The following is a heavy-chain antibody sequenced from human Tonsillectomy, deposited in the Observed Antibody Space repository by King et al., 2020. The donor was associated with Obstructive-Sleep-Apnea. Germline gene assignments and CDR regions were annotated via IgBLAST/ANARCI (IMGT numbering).Heavy chain of an antibody. CDR3: ASPDGSGSHPPYYDY. Sequence: QLVQSGGGVVQPGRSLRLSCAASGYTISNYGMHWVRQAPGKGLEWVAIILYDGSNTYYADSVKGRVTISRDNSKNTLYLQMNSLRSEDTAVYYCASPDGSGSHPPYYDYWGQGTLVTVSS. D-gene: IGHD3-10*01. CDR1: GYTISNYG. V-gene: IGHV3-30*03. J-gene: IGHJ4*02. CDR2: ILYDGSNT.